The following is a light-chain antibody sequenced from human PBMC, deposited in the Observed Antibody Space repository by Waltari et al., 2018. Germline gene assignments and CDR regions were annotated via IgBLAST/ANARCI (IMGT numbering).Light chain of an antibody. Sequence: QSALTQPASLSGSPGQSITISCTGTTSDVGYYNLVSWYQQHPGKAPKLMIYEGNKRPSGVSNRFSASKSGNTASLTISGLQAEDEADYHCCSYAGGSTFVVFGGGTKLTVL. CDR3: CSYAGGSTFVV. J-gene: IGLJ2*01. V-gene: IGLV2-23*03. CDR2: EGN. CDR1: TSDVGYYNL.